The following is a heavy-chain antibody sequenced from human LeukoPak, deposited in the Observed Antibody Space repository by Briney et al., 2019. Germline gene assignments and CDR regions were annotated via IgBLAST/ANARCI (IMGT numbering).Heavy chain of an antibody. V-gene: IGHV3-23*01. J-gene: IGHJ4*02. CDR1: GFNFPNYA. Sequence: GGSLRLSCAASGFNFPNYAMSWVRQAPERGLEWVSTISSRGDSTYDADSVKGRFTISRDNSKSSLYLQLDSLRPEDTAVYFCAKRGVVIRVILVGFHKEAYYFDSWGQGALVTVSS. D-gene: IGHD3-22*01. CDR2: ISSRGDST. CDR3: AKRGVVIRVILVGFHKEAYYFDS.